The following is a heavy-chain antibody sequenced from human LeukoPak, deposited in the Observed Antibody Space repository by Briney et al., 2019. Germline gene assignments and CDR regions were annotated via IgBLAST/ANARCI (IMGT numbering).Heavy chain of an antibody. J-gene: IGHJ4*02. CDR3: ATYRYCTNGVCYRFDY. V-gene: IGHV3-7*01. D-gene: IGHD2-8*01. CDR2: INEDGSEK. Sequence: GGSLRLSCAASGFTFTNYFMTWVRQAPGRGLEWVANINEDGSEKNYVGSVKGRFTTSRDNAKNSLYLQMNSLRAEDTAVYYCATYRYCTNGVCYRFDYWGQGTLVTVSS. CDR1: GFTFTNYF.